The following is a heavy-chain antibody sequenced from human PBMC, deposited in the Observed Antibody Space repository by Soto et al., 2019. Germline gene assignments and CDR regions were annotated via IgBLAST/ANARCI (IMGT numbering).Heavy chain of an antibody. Sequence: SQPQCDTWTVAEGSSGNYCWSWIRQPQGKGLEWIGYIYYSGSTNYNPSLKSRVTISVDTSKNQFSLKLSSVTAADTAVYYCASGSGYYIDYWGQGTLVTSPQ. D-gene: IGHD3-22*01. V-gene: IGHV4-59*01. CDR1: EGSSGNYC. J-gene: IGHJ4*02. CDR2: IYYSGST. CDR3: ASGSGYYIDY.